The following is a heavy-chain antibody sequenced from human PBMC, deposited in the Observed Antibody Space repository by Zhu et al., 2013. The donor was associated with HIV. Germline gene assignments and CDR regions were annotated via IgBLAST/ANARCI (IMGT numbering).Heavy chain of an antibody. CDR2: IDPSGDNT. J-gene: IGHJ4*02. CDR3: AREVERIVDY. D-gene: IGHD1-1*01. CDR1: GYSFTSYY. Sequence: QVQLVQSGAEVKKPGASVKVSCKGSGYSFTSYYMHWVRQAPGQGLEWVGIIDPSGDNTNYAQKFQGRVTMTRDTSARTVYMELSSLRSEDTALYFCAREVERIVDYWGQGPGHRLV. V-gene: IGHV1-46*01.